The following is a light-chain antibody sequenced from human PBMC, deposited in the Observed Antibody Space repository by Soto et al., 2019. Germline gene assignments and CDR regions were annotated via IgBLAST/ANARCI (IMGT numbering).Light chain of an antibody. V-gene: IGLV1-51*02. CDR2: ENN. Sequence: QSALTQPPSVSAAPGQKVTISCSGSNSNIGNNYVSWYQQLPGTAPKLLIYENNKRPSGIPDRFSGSKSGTSATLGITGLQTGDEADYYCGTWDSSLSAGVFGTGTKVTVL. CDR1: NSNIGNNY. J-gene: IGLJ1*01. CDR3: GTWDSSLSAGV.